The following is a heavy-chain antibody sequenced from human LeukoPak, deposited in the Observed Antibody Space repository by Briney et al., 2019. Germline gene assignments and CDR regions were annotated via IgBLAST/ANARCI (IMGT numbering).Heavy chain of an antibody. V-gene: IGHV3-53*01. CDR3: ARSSSYGFGYFDY. CDR1: GFTVSSNY. CDR2: IYSGGST. J-gene: IGHJ4*02. Sequence: GGSLRPSCAASGFTVSSNYMSWVRQAPGKGLEWVSVIYSGGSTYYADSVKGRFTISRDNSKNTLYLQMNSLRAEDTAVYYCARSSSYGFGYFDYWGQGTLVTVSS. D-gene: IGHD5-18*01.